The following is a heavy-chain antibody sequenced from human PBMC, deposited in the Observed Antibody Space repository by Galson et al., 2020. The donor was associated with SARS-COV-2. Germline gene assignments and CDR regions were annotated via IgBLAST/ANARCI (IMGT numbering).Heavy chain of an antibody. V-gene: IGHV3-23*01. Sequence: GESLKISCAASGFTFSSYAMSWVRQAPGKGLEWVSAISGSGGSTYYADSVKGRFTISRDNSKNTLYLQMNSLRAEDTAVYYCAKDLVRWLRYTSVGYYFDYWGQGTLVTVSS. CDR1: GFTFSSYA. CDR3: AKDLVRWLRYTSVGYYFDY. CDR2: ISGSGGST. J-gene: IGHJ4*02. D-gene: IGHD5-12*01.